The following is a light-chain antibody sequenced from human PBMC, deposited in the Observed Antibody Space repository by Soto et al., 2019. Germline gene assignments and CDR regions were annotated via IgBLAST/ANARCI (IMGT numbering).Light chain of an antibody. V-gene: IGKV3-11*01. Sequence: EIVVTQSPATLSLSPGERATLSCRASQSVSSYLAWYQQKPGQAPRLLIYDASNRATGIPARFSGSGSGTDFTLTISSLEPEDFAVYYCQQRSKTFGQGTKVEIK. CDR1: QSVSSY. J-gene: IGKJ1*01. CDR2: DAS. CDR3: QQRSKT.